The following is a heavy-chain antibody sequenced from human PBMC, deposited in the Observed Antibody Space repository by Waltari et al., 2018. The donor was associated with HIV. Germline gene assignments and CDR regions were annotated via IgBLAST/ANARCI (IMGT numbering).Heavy chain of an antibody. Sequence: QVQLQESGPGLVKPSETLSLTCTVSGGSISSYYWSWIRQPPGKGLEWIGYIYYSGSTNYNPSLKSRVTISVDTSKNQFSLKLSSVTAADTAVYYCARDTKDGDYFDYWGQGTLVTVSS. D-gene: IGHD4-17*01. V-gene: IGHV4-59*01. CDR3: ARDTKDGDYFDY. J-gene: IGHJ4*02. CDR1: GGSISSYY. CDR2: IYYSGST.